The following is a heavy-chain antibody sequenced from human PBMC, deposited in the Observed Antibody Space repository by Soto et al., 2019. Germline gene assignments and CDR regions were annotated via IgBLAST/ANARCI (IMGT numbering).Heavy chain of an antibody. V-gene: IGHV3-23*01. CDR3: ARGDPTIFGPPGHY. CDR2: ISGSGGST. CDR1: GFTFSSYA. Sequence: GGSLRLSCSASGFTFSSYAMSWVRQAPGKGLEWVSAISGSGGSTYYADSGKGRFTISRDNSKNTLYLQMNSLRAEDTAVYYCARGDPTIFGPPGHYWGQGTLVTVSS. J-gene: IGHJ4*02. D-gene: IGHD3-3*01.